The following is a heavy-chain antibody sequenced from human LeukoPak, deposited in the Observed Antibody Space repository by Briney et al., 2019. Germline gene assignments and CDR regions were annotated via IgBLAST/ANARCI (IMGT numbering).Heavy chain of an antibody. CDR1: GFTFSSYG. J-gene: IGHJ4*02. CDR2: IRYDGSNK. D-gene: IGHD3-9*01. V-gene: IGHV3-30*02. CDR3: ARDYYSVRRYYDILTGRRDGYYFDY. Sequence: PGGSLRLSCAASGFTFSSYGMHWVRQAPGKGLEWVAFIRYDGSNKYYADSVKGRFTISRDNAKNSLYLQMNSLRAEDTAVYYCARDYYSVRRYYDILTGRRDGYYFDYWGQGTLVTVSS.